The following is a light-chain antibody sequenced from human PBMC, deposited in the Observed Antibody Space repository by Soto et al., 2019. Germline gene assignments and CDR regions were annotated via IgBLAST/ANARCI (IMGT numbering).Light chain of an antibody. Sequence: EVVLTQSPAILSLSPGERATLSCRASQSVSSYLAWYQQKPGQTPRLLIYDASNRATGIPARFSGSGSGTDFTLTISSLEPEDFAVYFCQQPGNWPPTFGPGTKVDI. CDR2: DAS. CDR1: QSVSSY. J-gene: IGKJ3*01. CDR3: QQPGNWPPT. V-gene: IGKV3-11*01.